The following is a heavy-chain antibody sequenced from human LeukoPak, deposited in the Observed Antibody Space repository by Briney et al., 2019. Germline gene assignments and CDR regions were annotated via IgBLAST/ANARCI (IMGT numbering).Heavy chain of an antibody. CDR2: ISYDRNNK. J-gene: IGHJ4*02. D-gene: IGHD3-10*01. Sequence: GGSLRLSCAAPGFTFSNSAMNWVRQAPGKGLEWVAVISYDRNNKYYSDSVKGRFTISRDNSKNTLYLQMNSLRAEDTAVYYCAKDMYYRGSGSYFNVDYWGQGTLVTVSS. CDR3: AKDMYYRGSGSYFNVDY. CDR1: GFTFSNSA. V-gene: IGHV3-30*18.